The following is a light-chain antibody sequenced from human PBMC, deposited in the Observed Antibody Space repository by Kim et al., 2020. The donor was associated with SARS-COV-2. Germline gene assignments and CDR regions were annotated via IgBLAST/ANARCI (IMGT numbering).Light chain of an antibody. CDR2: GKN. J-gene: IGLJ2*01. Sequence: SSELTQDPAVSVALGQTVRITCQGDSLRSYYATWYQQKPGQAPVVVIYGKNNRPSGIPDRFSGSSSGNTASLTITGAQAEDEADYYCNSRDTSGNHLLFGTGTKLTVL. CDR1: SLRSYY. CDR3: NSRDTSGNHLL. V-gene: IGLV3-19*01.